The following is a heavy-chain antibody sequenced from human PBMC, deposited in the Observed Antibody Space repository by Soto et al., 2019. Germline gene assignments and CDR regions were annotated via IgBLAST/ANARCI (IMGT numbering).Heavy chain of an antibody. D-gene: IGHD1-1*01. V-gene: IGHV1-3*01. Sequence: QVQLVQSGAEVKKPGASVKVSCKASGYTFTGYVMQWVRQAPGQRLEWMGWINGGNGNTKYSKDFQGRVTITRDTSASTAYMELSSLRSEDTAVYYCAREKTTIGMGWFDPWGQGTLVTVSS. CDR2: INGGNGNT. CDR3: AREKTTIGMGWFDP. J-gene: IGHJ5*02. CDR1: GYTFTGYV.